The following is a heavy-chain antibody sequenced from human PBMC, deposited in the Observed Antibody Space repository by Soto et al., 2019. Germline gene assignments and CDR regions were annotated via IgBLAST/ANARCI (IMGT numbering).Heavy chain of an antibody. CDR3: AKDIVRSSSRNRYYYYGMDV. CDR1: GCTIVDYA. Sequence: PGGPLRLPWAVSGCTIVDYAMHWVMKAPGKGREWVSGISWDSGSIGYADSVRGRFTISRDNAKNSLYLQMNSLRAEDTALYSCAKDIVRSSSRNRYYYYGMDVWGQGTTVTGSS. CDR2: ISWDSGSI. V-gene: IGHV3-9*01. D-gene: IGHD6-13*01. J-gene: IGHJ6*02.